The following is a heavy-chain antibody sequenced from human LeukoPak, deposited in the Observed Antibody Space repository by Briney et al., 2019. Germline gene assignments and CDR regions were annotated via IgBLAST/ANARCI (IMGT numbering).Heavy chain of an antibody. CDR2: NHPYSGGT. V-gene: IGHV1-2*02. J-gene: IGHJ5*02. CDR1: GYTFTGYY. Sequence: GASVKVSCKASGYTFTGYYMHWVRQAPGQGLEWMGWNHPYSGGTSYAQKFQGRVTMTRDTSISTAYMDLSRLRFDDTAVYYCARVRGSSGWYWFDPWGQGTLVTVSS. CDR3: ARVRGSSGWYWFDP. D-gene: IGHD6-19*01.